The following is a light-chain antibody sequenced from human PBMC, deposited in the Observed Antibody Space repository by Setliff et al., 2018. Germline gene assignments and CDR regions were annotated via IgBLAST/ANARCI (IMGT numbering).Light chain of an antibody. CDR3: CSYAPTYIAV. CDR1: TSDVGTYDF. CDR2: DVT. V-gene: IGLV2-11*01. J-gene: IGLJ1*01. Sequence: QSVLAQPRSVSGSPGQSVTISCTGTTSDVGTYDFVSWYQEHPGKAPKLIIYDVTKRPSGVPDRFSGSKSGDTASLTISGLQAEDEADYYCCSYAPTYIAVFGTGTKVTVL.